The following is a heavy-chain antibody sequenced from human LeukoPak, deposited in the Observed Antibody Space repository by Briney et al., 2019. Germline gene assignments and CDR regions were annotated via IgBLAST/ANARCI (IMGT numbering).Heavy chain of an antibody. V-gene: IGHV4-34*01. J-gene: IGHJ4*02. Sequence: SETLSLTCAVYGGSFSGYYWSWIRQPPGKGLEWIGEINHSGSTNYNPSLKSRVTISVDTSKNQFSLKLSSVTAADTAVYYCARGSRTDYYGSGSLSPDFDYWGQGTLVTVSS. CDR3: ARGSRTDYYGSGSLSPDFDY. CDR2: INHSGST. D-gene: IGHD3-10*01. CDR1: GGSFSGYY.